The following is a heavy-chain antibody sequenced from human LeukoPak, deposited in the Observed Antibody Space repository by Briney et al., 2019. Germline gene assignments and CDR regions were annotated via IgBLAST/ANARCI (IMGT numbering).Heavy chain of an antibody. J-gene: IGHJ4*02. V-gene: IGHV5-51*01. CDR3: ARVSSLRGIVISDAPFDF. D-gene: IGHD3-10*01. CDR2: ICPDDSDT. CDR1: GYSFTSYW. Sequence: GESLKISCKGSGYSFTSYWIGWVRQMPGKGLEWMGIICPDDSDTRYSPSFQGQVTISADKSIRTAYLQWNSLKASDTAMYYCARVSSLRGIVISDAPFDFWGQGTLVTVSS.